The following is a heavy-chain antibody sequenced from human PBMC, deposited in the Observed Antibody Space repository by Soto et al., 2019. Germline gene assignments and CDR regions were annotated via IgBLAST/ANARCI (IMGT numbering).Heavy chain of an antibody. Sequence: GSLRLSCAASGFTFSSYSMNWFRQAPGKGLEWVSSISSSSSYIYYADSVKGRFTISRDNAKNSLYLQMNSLRAEDTAVYYCAREEPYYYGMDVWGQGTTVTVSS. J-gene: IGHJ6*02. CDR1: GFTFSSYS. CDR3: AREEPYYYGMDV. CDR2: ISSSSSYI. D-gene: IGHD1-1*01. V-gene: IGHV3-21*01.